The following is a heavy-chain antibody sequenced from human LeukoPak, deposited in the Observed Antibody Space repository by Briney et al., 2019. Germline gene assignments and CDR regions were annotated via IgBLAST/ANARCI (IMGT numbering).Heavy chain of an antibody. J-gene: IGHJ4*02. V-gene: IGHV3-21*01. CDR2: ISSSGSYI. CDR1: GFTFSSYS. CDR3: ARDWPDY. Sequence: PGGSLRLSCAASGFTFSSYSMNWVRQAPGRGLEWVSSISSSGSYIHYADSVKGRYTISRDNATSSLYLQMSSLRAEDTAVYYCARDWPDYWGQGTLVTVSS.